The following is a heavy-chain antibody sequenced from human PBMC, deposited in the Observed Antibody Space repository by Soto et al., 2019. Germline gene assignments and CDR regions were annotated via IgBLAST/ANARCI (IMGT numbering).Heavy chain of an antibody. Sequence: SETLSLTCTVSGGSISSRGYYWGWIRQPPGKGLEWIGTIYYSGSTYYNPSLKSRVTISVDTSKNQFSLKLSSVTAADTAVYYCARHNYGSGSTYFDYWDQGTLVTVSP. CDR3: ARHNYGSGSTYFDY. CDR2: IYYSGST. V-gene: IGHV4-39*01. J-gene: IGHJ4*02. CDR1: GGSISSRGYY. D-gene: IGHD3-10*01.